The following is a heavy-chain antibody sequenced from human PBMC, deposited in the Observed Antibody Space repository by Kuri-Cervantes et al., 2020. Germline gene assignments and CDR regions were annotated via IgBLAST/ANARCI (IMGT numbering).Heavy chain of an antibody. V-gene: IGHV3-9*01. CDR2: ISWNSGSI. CDR1: GFTFDDYA. D-gene: IGHD3-3*01. J-gene: IGHJ6*02. CDR3: ARQITIFGGGMDV. Sequence: LSLTCAASGFTFDDYAMHWVRQAPGKGLEWVSGISWNSGSIGYADSVKGRFTISRDNAKNTLYLQMNSLRAEDTAVYYCARQITIFGGGMDVWGQGTTVTVSS.